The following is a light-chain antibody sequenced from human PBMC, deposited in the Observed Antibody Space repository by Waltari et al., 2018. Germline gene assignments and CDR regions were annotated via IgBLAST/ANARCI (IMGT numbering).Light chain of an antibody. CDR2: VGTGGIVG. CDR1: SGYRHYK. Sequence: QPVLTQPPSASASLRASVTLTCPLSSGYRHYKVHWYQQRPGTGPRFVMRVGTGGIVGSKGDGIPDRFSVLGSGLNRYLTIKNIQEEDESDYHCGADHGSGSNFVWVFGGGTKLTVL. V-gene: IGLV9-49*01. J-gene: IGLJ3*02. CDR3: GADHGSGSNFVWV.